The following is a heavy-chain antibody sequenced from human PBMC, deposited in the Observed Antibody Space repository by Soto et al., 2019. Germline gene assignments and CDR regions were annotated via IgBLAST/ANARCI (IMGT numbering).Heavy chain of an antibody. CDR2: IYWDGDK. J-gene: IGHJ5*02. V-gene: IGHV2-5*02. D-gene: IGHD3-3*01. CDR1: GFSLSTSGAA. CDR3: AHRATMTIFGLIIDTGIWFDP. Sequence: QINLIESGPTLVKPTQTLTLTCTFSGFSLSTSGAAVGWVRQPPGRALEWLALIYWDGDKRDNASLGNRLTITNDLSMNQVVLTLTNVEPADTATYYCAHRATMTIFGLIIDTGIWFDPWGQGTRVIVSS.